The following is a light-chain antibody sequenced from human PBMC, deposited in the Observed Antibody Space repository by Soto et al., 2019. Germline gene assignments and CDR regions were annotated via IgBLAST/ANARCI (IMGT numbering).Light chain of an antibody. J-gene: IGKJ5*01. V-gene: IGKV1-8*01. Sequence: AIRMTQSPSSFSASTGDRVTITCGASQGIRSYLAWYQQKPGKAPKLLIYAASTLQSGVPSRFSGSGSGTDFTLTISCLQSEDFETYYCQQYYSYPITFGQGTRLEIK. CDR3: QQYYSYPIT. CDR2: AAS. CDR1: QGIRSY.